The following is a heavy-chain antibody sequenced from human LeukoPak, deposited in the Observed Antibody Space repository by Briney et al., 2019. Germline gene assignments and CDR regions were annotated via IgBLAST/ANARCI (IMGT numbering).Heavy chain of an antibody. V-gene: IGHV1-2*02. CDR2: LNPDSGVT. CDR3: ARDQYNYGHHGGFDI. CDR1: GYTFTGYY. J-gene: IGHJ3*02. Sequence: ASVKVSCKASGYTFTGYYIHWVRQAPGQGLEWMGWLNPDSGVTKYAQKFQGRVTMTRDTSISTAFMELSRLRSDDTAVYYCARDQYNYGHHGGFDIWGQGTMVTVSS. D-gene: IGHD5-18*01.